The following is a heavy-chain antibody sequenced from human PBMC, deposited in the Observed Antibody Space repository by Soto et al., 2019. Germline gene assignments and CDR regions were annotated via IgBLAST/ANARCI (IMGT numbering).Heavy chain of an antibody. V-gene: IGHV4-34*01. CDR2: INHSGST. CDR1: GGSFSGYY. CDR3: ARQRPELSAFDI. D-gene: IGHD1-7*01. J-gene: IGHJ3*02. Sequence: LSLTCAVYGGSFSGYYWSWIRQPPGKGLEWIGEINHSGSTNYNPSLKSRVTISVDTSKNQFSLKLSSVTAADTAVYYCARQRPELSAFDIWGQGTMVTVSS.